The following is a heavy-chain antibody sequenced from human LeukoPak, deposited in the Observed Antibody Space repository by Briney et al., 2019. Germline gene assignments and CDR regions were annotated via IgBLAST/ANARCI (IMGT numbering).Heavy chain of an antibody. Sequence: SGTLSLTCAVSGVSISTSEWWIWVRQPPGQGLEWIGEIHRDGRTRYNPSLTSRVTMSMDYSKNQFSLSVRFVTAADTAIYYCGKTDIYFNPIDYWGPGSLVTVSS. V-gene: IGHV4-4*02. CDR2: IHRDGRT. CDR3: GKTDIYFNPIDY. D-gene: IGHD3-9*01. CDR1: GVSISTSEW. J-gene: IGHJ4*02.